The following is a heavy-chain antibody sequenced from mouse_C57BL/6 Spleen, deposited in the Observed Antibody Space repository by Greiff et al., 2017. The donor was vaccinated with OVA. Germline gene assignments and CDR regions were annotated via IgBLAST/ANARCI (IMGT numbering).Heavy chain of an antibody. CDR1: GYAFSSSW. D-gene: IGHD4-1*01. CDR3: ARGWEAWFAY. V-gene: IGHV1-82*01. CDR2: IYTGDGDT. Sequence: QVQLQQSGPELVTPGASVKISCKASGYAFSSSWMNWVQPRPGKGLEWLGRIYTGDGDTKYNGMFKGKSTLTADKSASTAYMQLSSLTSEDAAVYFCARGWEAWFAYWGQGTLVTVSA. J-gene: IGHJ3*01.